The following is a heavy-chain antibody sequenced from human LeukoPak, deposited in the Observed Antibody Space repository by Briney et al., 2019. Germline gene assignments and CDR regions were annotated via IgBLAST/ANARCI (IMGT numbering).Heavy chain of an antibody. J-gene: IGHJ4*02. CDR2: INPNSGGT. CDR3: ANLYYDSSGEDY. V-gene: IGHV1-2*06. D-gene: IGHD3-22*01. CDR1: GYTFTGYY. Sequence: ASVKVSCKASGYTFTGYYMHWVRQAPGQGLEWMGRINPNSGGTNYAQRFQGRVTMTRGTSISTAYMELSRLRSDDTAVYYCANLYYDSSGEDYWGQGTLVTVSS.